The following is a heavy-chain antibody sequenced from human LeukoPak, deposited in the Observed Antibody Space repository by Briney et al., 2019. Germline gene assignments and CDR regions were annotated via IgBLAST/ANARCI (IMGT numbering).Heavy chain of an antibody. J-gene: IGHJ4*02. V-gene: IGHV3-9*01. CDR3: AKGRYIAVAGRGDYFDY. CDR1: GFSFDDYD. D-gene: IGHD6-19*01. Sequence: GGSLRLSCAASGFSFDDYDMHWVRQAPGKGLEWVSGISWNSGSIGYADSVKGRFTISRDNAKNSLYLQMNSLRAEDTALYYCAKGRYIAVAGRGDYFDYWGQGTLVTVSS. CDR2: ISWNSGSI.